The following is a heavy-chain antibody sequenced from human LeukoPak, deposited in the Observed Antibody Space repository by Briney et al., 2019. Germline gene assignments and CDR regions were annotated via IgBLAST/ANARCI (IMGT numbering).Heavy chain of an antibody. J-gene: IGHJ4*02. Sequence: ASVKVSCKASGYTFTSYDINWVRQAPGQGLEWMGGIIPIFGTANYAQKFQGRVTITTDESTSTAYMELSSLRSEDTAVYYCARGYSSGWYHFDYWGQGTLVTVSS. CDR2: IIPIFGTA. CDR1: GYTFTSYD. D-gene: IGHD6-19*01. CDR3: ARGYSSGWYHFDY. V-gene: IGHV1-69*05.